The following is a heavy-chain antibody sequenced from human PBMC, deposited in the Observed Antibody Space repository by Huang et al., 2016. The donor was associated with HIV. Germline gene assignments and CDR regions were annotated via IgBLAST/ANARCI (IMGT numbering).Heavy chain of an antibody. V-gene: IGHV5-51*03. CDR3: ARRRRGGFDI. Sequence: EVQLVQSGAEVKRPGESLKISCKGSRYNFAGYWIGWVSPMPGKGLEWMGSIYFEDSDARYSPSLQGKVTISADTSLYSAYLQWTSLRASDTAIFYCARRRRGGFDIWGQGTLVTVSS. CDR2: IYFEDSDA. J-gene: IGHJ3*02. D-gene: IGHD2-15*01. CDR1: RYNFAGYW.